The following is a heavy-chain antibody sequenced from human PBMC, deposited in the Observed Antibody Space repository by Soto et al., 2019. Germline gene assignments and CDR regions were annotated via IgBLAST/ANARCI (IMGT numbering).Heavy chain of an antibody. CDR1: CGSISTMDW. D-gene: IGHD4-17*01. V-gene: IGHV4-4*02. Sequence: SETLSLTCAVSCGSISTMDWWTWVRQPPGKGLQWIGEIYHTGITNYNPSLQSRVTISIDESRTSFSLNLDSVTAADTAVYYCATRRDGGPVWGQGTLVTVSS. CDR3: ATRRDGGPV. CDR2: IYHTGIT. J-gene: IGHJ4*02.